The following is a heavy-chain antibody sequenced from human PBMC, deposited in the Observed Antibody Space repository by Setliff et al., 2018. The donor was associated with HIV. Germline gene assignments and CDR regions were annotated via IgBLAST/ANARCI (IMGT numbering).Heavy chain of an antibody. CDR3: VSGPLSGYGYYFDY. V-gene: IGHV4-39*07. D-gene: IGHD3-3*01. CDR1: GGSFSGYY. CDR2: IYYSGST. Sequence: PSETLSLTCAVYGGSFSGYYWGWIRQPPAKGLEWIGSIYYSGSTYYNPSLKSRVTFSLDTSKNQFSLKLRSVTAADTAVYYCVSGPLSGYGYYFDYWGQGALVTVSS. J-gene: IGHJ4*02.